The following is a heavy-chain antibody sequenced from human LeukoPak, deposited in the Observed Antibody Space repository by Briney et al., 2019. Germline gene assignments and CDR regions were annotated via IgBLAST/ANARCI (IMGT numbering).Heavy chain of an antibody. CDR3: ATTKPAAIMGWFDP. Sequence: SVKVSCRASGGTFSSYAISWVRQAPGQGLEWMGGIIPIFGIANYAQKFQGRVTITTDESTSTAYMELSSLRSEDTAVYYCATTKPAAIMGWFDPWGQGTLVTVSS. J-gene: IGHJ5*02. D-gene: IGHD2-2*02. V-gene: IGHV1-69*05. CDR2: IIPIFGIA. CDR1: GGTFSSYA.